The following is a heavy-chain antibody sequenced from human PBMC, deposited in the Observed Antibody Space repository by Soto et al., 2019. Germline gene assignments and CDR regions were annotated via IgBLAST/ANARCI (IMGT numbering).Heavy chain of an antibody. V-gene: IGHV3-33*01. CDR3: ARADTTYYYDSSGSNDAFDI. Sequence: QVQLVESGGGVVQPGRSLRLSCAASGFTFSSYGMHWVRQAPGKGLEWVAVIWYDGSNKYYADSVKGRFTISRDNSKNTLYLQRNSRRAEDTAVYYCARADTTYYYDSSGSNDAFDIWGQGTMVTVSS. CDR2: IWYDGSNK. D-gene: IGHD3-22*01. J-gene: IGHJ3*02. CDR1: GFTFSSYG.